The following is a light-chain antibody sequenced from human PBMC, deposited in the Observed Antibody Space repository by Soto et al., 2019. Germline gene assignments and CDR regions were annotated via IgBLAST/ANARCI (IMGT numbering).Light chain of an antibody. CDR3: QQYKSYSWT. CDR1: QSISSW. CDR2: KAS. V-gene: IGKV1-5*03. Sequence: DIQMTQSPSTLSASVGDRVTITCRASQSISSWLAWYQQKPGKAPKLLIYKASSLESGMPSRFSGSGSGTEFTLTISSLQPDDFATYYCQQYKSYSWTFGQGTKVEIK. J-gene: IGKJ1*01.